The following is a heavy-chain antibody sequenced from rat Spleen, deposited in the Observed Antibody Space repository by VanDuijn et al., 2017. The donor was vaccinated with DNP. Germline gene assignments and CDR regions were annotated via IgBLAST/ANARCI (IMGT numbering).Heavy chain of an antibody. D-gene: IGHD1-4*01. CDR3: ARRRLPYWYFDF. CDR1: GYTFTTYY. Sequence: QVQLQQSGAELAKPGSSVMISCRASGYTFTTYYIGWIKQTTRQGLEYIGYINTGSGGTHYNEKFKGKATLTVDKSSSAAFMQLSSLTPDDSAVYYWARRRLPYWYFDFWGPGTMVTVSS. V-gene: IGHV1-43*01. J-gene: IGHJ1*01. CDR2: INTGSGGT.